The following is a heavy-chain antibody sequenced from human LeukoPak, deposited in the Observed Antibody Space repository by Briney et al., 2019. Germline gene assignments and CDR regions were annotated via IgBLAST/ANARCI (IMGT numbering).Heavy chain of an antibody. CDR3: ARVYGSGSHYMSL. CDR2: IYSGGST. Sequence: HPGGSLRLSCAASGFTVSSNYMSWVRQAPGKGLEWVSVIYSGGSTYYADSVKGRFTISRDNSKNTLYLQMNSLRAEDTAVYYCARVYGSGSHYMSLWGQGTLVTVSS. V-gene: IGHV3-66*01. CDR1: GFTVSSNY. J-gene: IGHJ4*02. D-gene: IGHD3-10*01.